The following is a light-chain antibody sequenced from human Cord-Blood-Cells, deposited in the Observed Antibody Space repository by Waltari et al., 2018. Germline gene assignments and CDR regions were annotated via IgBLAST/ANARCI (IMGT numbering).Light chain of an antibody. Sequence: QSALTQPRSVSGSPGQSVNISCTGPSSDVGGYNYVYGYQHHPGKAPKLMIYDVSKRPSGVPDRFSGSKSGNTASLTISGLQAEDEADYYCCSYAGSYTFVFGTGTKVTVL. CDR1: SSDVGGYNY. V-gene: IGLV2-11*01. J-gene: IGLJ1*01. CDR2: DVS. CDR3: CSYAGSYTFV.